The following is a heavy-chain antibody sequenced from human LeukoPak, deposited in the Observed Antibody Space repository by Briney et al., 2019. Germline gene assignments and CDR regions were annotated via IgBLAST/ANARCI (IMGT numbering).Heavy chain of an antibody. V-gene: IGHV3-64*04. J-gene: IGHJ6*02. D-gene: IGHD4-17*01. CDR3: ARDRPTVTTGYYCYGMDV. Sequence: GGSLRLSCSASGFTFSSYAMHWVRQAPGKGLEYVSAISTNGGSTSYADSVKGRFTISRDNSKNTLYLQMDSLRAADTAVYYCARDRPTVTTGYYCYGMDVWGQGTTVTVSS. CDR2: ISTNGGST. CDR1: GFTFSSYA.